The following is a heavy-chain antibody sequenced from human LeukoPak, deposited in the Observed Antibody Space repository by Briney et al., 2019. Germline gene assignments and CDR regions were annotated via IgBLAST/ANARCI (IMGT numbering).Heavy chain of an antibody. CDR3: ARGDYDFWPPDY. D-gene: IGHD3-3*01. V-gene: IGHV4-59*11. Sequence: SETLSLTCTVSGGSISSHYWSWIRQPPGKGLEWIGYIYYSGSTNYNPSLESRVTISVDTSKNQFSLKLSSVTAADTAVYYCARGDYDFWPPDYWGQGTLVTVSS. CDR2: IYYSGST. CDR1: GGSISSHY. J-gene: IGHJ4*02.